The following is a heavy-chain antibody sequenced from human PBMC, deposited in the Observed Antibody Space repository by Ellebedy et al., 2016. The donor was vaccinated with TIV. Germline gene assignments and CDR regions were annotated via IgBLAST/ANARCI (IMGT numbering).Heavy chain of an antibody. Sequence: AASVKVSCKASGYTFTSYGISWVRQAPGQGLEWMGWISAYNGNTNYAQKLQGRVTMTTDTSTSTAYMELRSLRSDDTAVYYCARSSWRGKLLLWFGVWGQGTLVTVSS. CDR2: ISAYNGNT. J-gene: IGHJ4*02. CDR3: ARSSWRGKLLLWFGV. D-gene: IGHD3-10*01. V-gene: IGHV1-18*01. CDR1: GYTFTSYG.